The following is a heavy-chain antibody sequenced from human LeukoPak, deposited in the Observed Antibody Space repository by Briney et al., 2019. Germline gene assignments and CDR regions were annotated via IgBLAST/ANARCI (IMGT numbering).Heavy chain of an antibody. D-gene: IGHD3-10*02. CDR1: GFTFSSYE. V-gene: IGHV3-48*03. J-gene: IGHJ6*04. CDR2: ISSSGNTI. Sequence: GGSLRLSCAASGFTFSSYEMNWVRQAPGKGLEWVSYISSSGNTIYYADSVKGRFTISRDNAKNSLYLQMNSLRAEDTAVYYCAELGITMIGGVWGKGNTVTISS. CDR3: AELGITMIGGV.